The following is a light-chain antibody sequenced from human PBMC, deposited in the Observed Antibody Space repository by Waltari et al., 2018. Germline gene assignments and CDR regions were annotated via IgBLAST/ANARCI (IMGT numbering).Light chain of an antibody. Sequence: QSALTQPASVSGSPGQSVTIFCAGTSNDVGGYNSVSWYQEHPGQAPRVLIYDVSDRLSVVAGRFSGSESGNTSSLTISGLQAEDEADYYCSSQSSNDVVLFGGGTKLTVL. CDR1: SNDVGGYNS. CDR3: SSQSSNDVVL. J-gene: IGLJ2*01. CDR2: DVS. V-gene: IGLV2-14*01.